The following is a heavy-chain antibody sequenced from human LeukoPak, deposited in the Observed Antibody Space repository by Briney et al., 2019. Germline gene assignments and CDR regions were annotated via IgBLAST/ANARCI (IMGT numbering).Heavy chain of an antibody. J-gene: IGHJ3*02. Sequence: ASVKVSCKASGGTFSSYAISWVRQAPGQGLEWVGGIIPIFGTANYAQKFQGRVTITADESTSTAYMELSSLRSEDTAVYYCAGGTKFANYYDSSGYAFDIWGQGTMVTVSS. CDR1: GGTFSSYA. D-gene: IGHD3-22*01. CDR2: IIPIFGTA. CDR3: AGGTKFANYYDSSGYAFDI. V-gene: IGHV1-69*13.